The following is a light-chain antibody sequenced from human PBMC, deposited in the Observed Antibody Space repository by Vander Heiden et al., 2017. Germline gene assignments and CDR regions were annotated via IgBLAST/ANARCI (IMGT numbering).Light chain of an antibody. CDR1: KLGDKY. CDR2: QDS. CDR3: QAWDSSTVV. J-gene: IGLJ2*01. Sequence: SYALTQPPSVSVSPGPTASITCSGDKLGDKYACWYQQKPGQAPGLVIYQDSKRTSGSPERFSGSNSGNTATLTISGTQAIDEADYYWQAWDSSTVVFGGGTKLTVL. V-gene: IGLV3-1*01.